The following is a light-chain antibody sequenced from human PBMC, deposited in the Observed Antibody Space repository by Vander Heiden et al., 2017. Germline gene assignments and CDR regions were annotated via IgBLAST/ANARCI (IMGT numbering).Light chain of an antibody. CDR2: KAS. Sequence: DITMTQSPSTLSASVGDRVTITCRASQSISSWLAWYQQKPGKAPKLLIYKASGLESGVPSRFSGSGSGTEFTLTISSLQPDDFATYYCQQYNSYSPTFGPGTKVDIK. CDR1: QSISSW. CDR3: QQYNSYSPT. J-gene: IGKJ3*01. V-gene: IGKV1-5*03.